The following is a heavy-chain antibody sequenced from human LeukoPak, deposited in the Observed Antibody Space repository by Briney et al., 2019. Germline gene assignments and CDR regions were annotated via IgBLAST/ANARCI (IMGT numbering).Heavy chain of an antibody. CDR3: AREHSGLEGYPDC. Sequence: SETLSLTCTISGGSINSYYRSWIRQPAGKGLEWIGRIYASGNTNFNPSLKSRVIMSVDTSKNQFSLKLSPVTAADTAVYYCAREHSGLEGYPDCWGQGTLVTVSS. V-gene: IGHV4-4*07. J-gene: IGHJ4*02. CDR1: GGSINSYY. D-gene: IGHD6-25*01. CDR2: IYASGNT.